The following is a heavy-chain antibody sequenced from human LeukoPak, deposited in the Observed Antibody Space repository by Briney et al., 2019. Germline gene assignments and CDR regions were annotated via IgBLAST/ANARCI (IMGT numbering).Heavy chain of an antibody. CDR3: ARAEQRYYYDTSGLRLPDY. D-gene: IGHD3-22*01. Sequence: GGSLRLSCAASGFTFSSCSMNWVRQAPGKGLEWVSSISSTSSYISYTDSVKGRFTISRDNAKNSLYLQMNSLRAEDTAVYYCARAEQRYYYDTSGLRLPDYWGQGTLVAVSS. V-gene: IGHV3-21*01. CDR2: ISSTSSYI. J-gene: IGHJ4*02. CDR1: GFTFSSCS.